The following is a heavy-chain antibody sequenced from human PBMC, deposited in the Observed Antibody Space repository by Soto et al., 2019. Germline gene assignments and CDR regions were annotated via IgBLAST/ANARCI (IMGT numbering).Heavy chain of an antibody. CDR3: ARPHFSSSYYFDY. Sequence: SETLSLTCAVYGGSFSGYYWSWIRQPPGKGLEWIGEINHSGGTNYNPSLKSRVTISVDTSKNQFSLKLSSVTAADTAVYYCARPHFSSSYYFDYWGQGTLVTVS. D-gene: IGHD6-13*01. CDR2: INHSGGT. V-gene: IGHV4-34*01. J-gene: IGHJ4*02. CDR1: GGSFSGYY.